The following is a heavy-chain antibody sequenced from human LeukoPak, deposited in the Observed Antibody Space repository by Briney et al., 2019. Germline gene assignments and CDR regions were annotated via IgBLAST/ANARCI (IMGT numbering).Heavy chain of an antibody. V-gene: IGHV3-30*02. CDR2: IRYDGSNK. D-gene: IGHD3-10*01. CDR1: GFTFSSYG. CDR3: AKDRRGFYGSGSYYDY. J-gene: IGHJ4*02. Sequence: GGSLRLSCAASGFTFSSYGMHWVRQAPGKGLEWVAFIRYDGSNKYYADSVKGRFTISRDNSKNTLYLQMNTLRAEDTAVYHCAKDRRGFYGSGSYYDYWGQGTLVTVSS.